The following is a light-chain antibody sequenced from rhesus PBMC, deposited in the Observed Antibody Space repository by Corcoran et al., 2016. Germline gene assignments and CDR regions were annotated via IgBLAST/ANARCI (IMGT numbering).Light chain of an antibody. CDR1: QSILHSGGKTY. CDR2: EVS. V-gene: IGKV2-104*02. Sequence: DIVMTQTPLSLPVTPGEPASISCRSSQSILHSGGKTYLYWYRQKPGQSPQLLFDEVSNRASGGPDRFSGGWSGTAFTLKISRVEAEDVGVYYCMQGIQLPYSFGQGTKVEIK. J-gene: IGKJ2*01. CDR3: MQGIQLPYS.